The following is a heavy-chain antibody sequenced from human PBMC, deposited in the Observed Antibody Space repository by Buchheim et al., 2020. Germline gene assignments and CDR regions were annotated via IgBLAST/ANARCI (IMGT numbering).Heavy chain of an antibody. CDR3: ASPAGYAYGDSSLDS. J-gene: IGHJ4*02. Sequence: QLVESGGGVVQSGESLGLSCAASGLTFSRYGLHWVRQAPGKGLEWVAVISFDGANKNYADSVKGRFTISRDNSKNPLFLELNSLRAEDTAVYYCASPAGYAYGDSSLDSWGQGTL. CDR1: GLTFSRYG. V-gene: IGHV3-30*03. CDR2: ISFDGANK. D-gene: IGHD4-17*01.